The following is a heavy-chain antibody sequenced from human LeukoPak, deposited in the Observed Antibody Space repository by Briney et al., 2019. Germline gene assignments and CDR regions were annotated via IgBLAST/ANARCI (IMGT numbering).Heavy chain of an antibody. V-gene: IGHV4-31*03. CDR1: GGSISSGGYY. Sequence: SETLSLTCTVSGGSISSGGYYWSWIRQHPGKGLEWIGYIYYSGSTYYNPSLKSRVTISVDTSKNQFSLKLSSVTAADTAVYYCARDFDSGFYFDYWGQGTLVTVSS. CDR2: IYYSGST. D-gene: IGHD6-19*01. CDR3: ARDFDSGFYFDY. J-gene: IGHJ4*02.